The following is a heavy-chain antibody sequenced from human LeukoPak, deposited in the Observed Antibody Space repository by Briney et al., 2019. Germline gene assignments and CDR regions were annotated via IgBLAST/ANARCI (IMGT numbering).Heavy chain of an antibody. CDR3: ARDPEITMVRGVILGDAFDI. J-gene: IGHJ3*02. CDR1: GGSISSSSYY. CDR2: IYYSGST. V-gene: IGHV4-39*07. Sequence: PSETLSLTCTVSGGSISSSSYYWGWIRQPPGKGLKWIGSIYYSGSTYYNPSLKSRVTISVDTSKNQFSLKLSSVTAADTAVYYCARDPEITMVRGVILGDAFDIWGQGTMVTVSS. D-gene: IGHD3-10*01.